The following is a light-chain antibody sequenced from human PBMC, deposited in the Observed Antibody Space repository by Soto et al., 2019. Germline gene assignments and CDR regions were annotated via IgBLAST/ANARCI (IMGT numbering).Light chain of an antibody. Sequence: QSALAQPPSASGSPGQSVTISCTGAGTDVGQYNYVSWYQQHPGKAPKLLIHHVSRRPSGVPARFSGSKSGNTASLTVSGLQTEDEADYYCSSYAGNNIHYVFGTGTKVTVL. V-gene: IGLV2-8*01. CDR1: GTDVGQYNY. J-gene: IGLJ1*01. CDR2: HVS. CDR3: SSYAGNNIHYV.